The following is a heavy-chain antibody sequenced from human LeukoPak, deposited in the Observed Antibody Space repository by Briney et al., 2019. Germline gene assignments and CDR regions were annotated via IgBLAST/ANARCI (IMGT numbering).Heavy chain of an antibody. D-gene: IGHD3-10*01. CDR1: GFTFSSYG. CDR2: ISSSSSYI. V-gene: IGHV3-21*01. Sequence: GRSLRLSCAASGFTFSSYGMHWVRQAPGKGLEWVSSISSSSSYIYYADSVKGRFTISRDNAKNSLYLQMNSLRAEDTAVYYCARAGDVASGSYIYYYYYGMDVWGQGTTVTVSS. J-gene: IGHJ6*02. CDR3: ARAGDVASGSYIYYYYYGMDV.